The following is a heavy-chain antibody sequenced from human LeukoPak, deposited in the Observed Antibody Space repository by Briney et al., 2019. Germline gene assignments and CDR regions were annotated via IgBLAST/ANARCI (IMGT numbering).Heavy chain of an antibody. J-gene: IGHJ4*02. CDR1: RFTFSTYV. CDR2: ISSIGDNT. CDR3: VRGTGY. V-gene: IGHV3-64D*06. Sequence: PGGSLRLSSSLPRFTFSTYVMQWVRQAPGTGLEYVSAISSIGDNTYYAESANGRFTNSRHNSQNTLYLQMNSLRADDTAVYYCVRGTGYWGQGPLVTVSS.